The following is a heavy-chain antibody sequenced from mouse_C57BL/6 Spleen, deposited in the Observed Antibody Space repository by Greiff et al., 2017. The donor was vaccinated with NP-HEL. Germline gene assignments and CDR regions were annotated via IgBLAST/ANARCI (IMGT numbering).Heavy chain of an antibody. CDR3: APYYYGSSYDYAMDY. CDR2: IDPANGNT. CDR1: GFNIKNTY. Sequence: VQLQQSVAELVRPGASVKLSCTASGFNIKNTYMHWVKQRPEQGLEWIGRIDPANGNTKYAPKFQGKATITADTSSNTAYLQLSSLTSEDTAIYYCAPYYYGSSYDYAMDYWGQGTSVTVSS. J-gene: IGHJ4*01. V-gene: IGHV14-3*01. D-gene: IGHD1-1*01.